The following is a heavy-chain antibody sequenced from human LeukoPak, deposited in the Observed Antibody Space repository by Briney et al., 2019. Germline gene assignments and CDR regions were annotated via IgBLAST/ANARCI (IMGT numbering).Heavy chain of an antibody. D-gene: IGHD5-18*01. CDR2: ISSSSSYI. Sequence: GGSLRLSCAASGFTFSSYSMNWVRQAPGKGLEWVSSISSSSSYIYYADSVKGRFTISRDNAKNSLYLQMNSLRAEDTAVYYCARETAMGFYYYYGMDVWGQGTTVTVSS. J-gene: IGHJ6*02. V-gene: IGHV3-21*01. CDR3: ARETAMGFYYYYGMDV. CDR1: GFTFSSYS.